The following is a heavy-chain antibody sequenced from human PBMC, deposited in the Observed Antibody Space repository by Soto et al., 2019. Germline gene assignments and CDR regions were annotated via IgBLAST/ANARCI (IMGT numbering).Heavy chain of an antibody. CDR3: AADGIRKWLPQNYHYYGMDV. V-gene: IGHV1-58*01. Sequence: SVKVSCKASGFTFTSSAVQWVRQARGQRLEWIGWIVVGSGNTNYAQKFRERVTITRDMSTSTAYMELSSLRSEDTAVYYCAADGIRKWLPQNYHYYGMDVWG. D-gene: IGHD6-19*01. J-gene: IGHJ6*02. CDR2: IVVGSGNT. CDR1: GFTFTSSA.